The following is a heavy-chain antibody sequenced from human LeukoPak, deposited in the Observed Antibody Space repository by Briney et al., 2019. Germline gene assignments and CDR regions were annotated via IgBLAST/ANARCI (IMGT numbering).Heavy chain of an antibody. CDR1: GYTFTGYY. V-gene: IGHV1-2*02. Sequence: ASVKVSCKASGYTFTGYYMHWVRQAPGQGLEWMGWINPNSGGTNYAQKFQGRVTMTRDTSISTAYMELSRLRSDDTAVHYCALNYDILTGYYCFDYWGQGTLVTVSS. CDR3: ALNYDILTGYYCFDY. J-gene: IGHJ4*02. D-gene: IGHD3-9*01. CDR2: INPNSGGT.